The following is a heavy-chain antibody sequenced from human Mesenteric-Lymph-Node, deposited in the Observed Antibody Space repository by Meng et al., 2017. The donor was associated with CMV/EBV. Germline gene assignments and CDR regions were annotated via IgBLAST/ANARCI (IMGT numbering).Heavy chain of an antibody. CDR3: ARSGGLRPDY. CDR2: IYDTRGA. CDR1: GGSISNYY. D-gene: IGHD5-12*01. Sequence: SETLSLTCTVSGGSISNYYWDWIRQPPGKGLEWIGYIYDTRGANYNPSLKSRVTMSIDTSKNQISLKLTSVTAADTAVYYCARSGGLRPDYWGQGTLVTVSS. V-gene: IGHV4-59*01. J-gene: IGHJ4*02.